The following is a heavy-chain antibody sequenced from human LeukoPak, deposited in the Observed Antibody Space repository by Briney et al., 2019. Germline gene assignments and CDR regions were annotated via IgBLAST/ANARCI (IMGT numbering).Heavy chain of an antibody. Sequence: GGSLRLSCAASGFTFSSNGMHWVRQAPGKGLESVAVIWYDGSNKYYADSVKGRFTISRDNSKNTLFLQMNSLRAEDTAVYYCARDVWGASYSMLDYWGQGTLVTVSS. D-gene: IGHD3-16*01. V-gene: IGHV3-33*01. J-gene: IGHJ4*02. CDR2: IWYDGSNK. CDR3: ARDVWGASYSMLDY. CDR1: GFTFSSNG.